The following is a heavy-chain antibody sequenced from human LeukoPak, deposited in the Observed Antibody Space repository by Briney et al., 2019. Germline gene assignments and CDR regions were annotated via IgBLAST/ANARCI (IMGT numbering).Heavy chain of an antibody. J-gene: IGHJ4*02. CDR2: ISTTGSTK. CDR3: ARVPTTVTYTDY. CDR1: GFTFSDYY. Sequence: GGSLRLSCAASGFTFSDYYMSWICQAPGKGLEWVSYISTTGSTKYYADSVKGRFTISRDNAKNSLYLQTNSLRAEDTAVYYCARVPTTVTYTDYWGQGTLVTVSS. V-gene: IGHV3-11*01. D-gene: IGHD4-17*01.